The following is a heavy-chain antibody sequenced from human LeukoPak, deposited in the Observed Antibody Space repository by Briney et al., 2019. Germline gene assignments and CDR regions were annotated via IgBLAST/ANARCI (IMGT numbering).Heavy chain of an antibody. Sequence: PSETLSLTCTVSGGSISSGAYYWSWIRQYPGTGLEWIGYINYSGTIYYNPSLKSRVTISVDTSTNQFSLNLSSVTAADTAVYFCARFGLLGAFTKDAFDIWGQGTMVTVSS. CDR3: ARFGLLGAFTKDAFDI. J-gene: IGHJ3*02. D-gene: IGHD1-26*01. CDR1: GGSISSGAYY. V-gene: IGHV4-31*03. CDR2: INYSGTI.